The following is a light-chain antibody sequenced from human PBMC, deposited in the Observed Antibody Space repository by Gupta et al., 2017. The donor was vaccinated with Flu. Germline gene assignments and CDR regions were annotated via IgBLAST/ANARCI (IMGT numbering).Light chain of an antibody. V-gene: IGLV1-40*01. Sequence: QSVLTQPPSVSGAPGQRVTISCTGSSSNTGAGYDIHWYQHLPGAAPKLLIYLNSKRPSGVPDRFSASKSGTSASLAITGLQPEDEADYYCQSYDSSLIAYVFGSGTKVTVL. CDR2: LNS. J-gene: IGLJ1*01. CDR1: SSNTGAGYD. CDR3: QSYDSSLIAYV.